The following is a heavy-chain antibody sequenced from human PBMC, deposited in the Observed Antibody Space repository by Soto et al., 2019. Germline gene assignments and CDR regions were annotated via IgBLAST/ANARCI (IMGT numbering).Heavy chain of an antibody. CDR3: AKDSGCVNNACAYDP. D-gene: IGHD1-20*01. Sequence: EVHLVESGGGLVQPGGSLRLTCAASGFIFSDYTMNWVRQAPGKGLEWVSSISRGSDYIFYADTVKGRFTISRDNARNSLYLQMTSLRAEDTTVYYCAKDSGCVNNACAYDPWGQGTLVTVS. J-gene: IGHJ5*02. V-gene: IGHV3-21*01. CDR2: ISRGSDYI. CDR1: GFIFSDYT.